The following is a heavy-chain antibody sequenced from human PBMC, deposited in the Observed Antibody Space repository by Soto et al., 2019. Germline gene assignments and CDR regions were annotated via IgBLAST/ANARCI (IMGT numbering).Heavy chain of an antibody. D-gene: IGHD1-7*01. Sequence: PGGSLRLSCAASGFTFSSYAISWVRQAPGKGLEWVSAISGSGGSTYYADSVKGRFTISRDNSKNTLYLQMNSLRAEDTAVYYCAKQWYNWNYGTDYWGQGTLVTVSS. CDR1: GFTFSSYA. CDR2: ISGSGGST. J-gene: IGHJ4*02. V-gene: IGHV3-23*01. CDR3: AKQWYNWNYGTDY.